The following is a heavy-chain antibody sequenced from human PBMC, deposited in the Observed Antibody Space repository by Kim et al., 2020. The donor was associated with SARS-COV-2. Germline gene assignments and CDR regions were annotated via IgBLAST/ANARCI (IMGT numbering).Heavy chain of an antibody. V-gene: IGHV3-66*01. CDR2: IYSGGTT. J-gene: IGHJ4*02. D-gene: IGHD2-15*01. CDR3: VVGGSSWNSFDY. Sequence: GGSLRLSCAASGFSVSSNYMAWVRQAPGKGLEWVSVIYSGGTTYYSDSVKGRFTISRDNSKNTLFFQMKSLIAEEAALFYCVVGGSSWNSFDYWGQGTLV. CDR1: GFSVSSNY.